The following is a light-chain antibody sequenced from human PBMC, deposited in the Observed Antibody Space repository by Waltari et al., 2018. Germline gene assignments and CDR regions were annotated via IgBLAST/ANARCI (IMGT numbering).Light chain of an antibody. V-gene: IGLV1-47*01. J-gene: IGLJ2*01. CDR3: AAWDDRLTVVV. Sequence: QSVLTQPPSASGPPGQRVPISCSGSSSNIGSNYVYWYQQLPGTAPKLHIYTNSGRPSGVPDRFSGSKSGTSASLAISGLRSEDEGDYFCAAWDDRLTVVVFGGGTKLTVL. CDR1: SSNIGSNY. CDR2: TNS.